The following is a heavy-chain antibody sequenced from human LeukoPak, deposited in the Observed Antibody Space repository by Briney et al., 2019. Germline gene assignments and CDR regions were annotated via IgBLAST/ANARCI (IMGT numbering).Heavy chain of an antibody. CDR1: GYTFTGYY. V-gene: IGHV1-2*02. D-gene: IGHD4-23*01. CDR3: ARHPGKVTNDWYFDL. Sequence: ASVKVPCKASGYTFTGYYMHWVRQAPGQGLEWMGWINPNSGGTNYAQKFQGRVTMTRDTSITTAYMELSRLSSGDTAVYYCARHPGKVTNDWYFDLWGRGTLVTVSS. J-gene: IGHJ2*01. CDR2: INPNSGGT.